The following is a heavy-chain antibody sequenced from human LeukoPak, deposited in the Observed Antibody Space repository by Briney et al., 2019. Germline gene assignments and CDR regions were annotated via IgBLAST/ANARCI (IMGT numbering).Heavy chain of an antibody. Sequence: HSGRSLRLSCAASGFTFSSYGMHWVRQAPGKGLEWVAAISYDGSNKYYADSVKGRFTISRDNSKDTLYLQMNSLRAEDTAVYYCAKDQPDIVVVVAATPNWFDPWGQGTLVTVSS. V-gene: IGHV3-30*18. CDR3: AKDQPDIVVVVAATPNWFDP. CDR1: GFTFSSYG. D-gene: IGHD2-15*01. J-gene: IGHJ5*02. CDR2: ISYDGSNK.